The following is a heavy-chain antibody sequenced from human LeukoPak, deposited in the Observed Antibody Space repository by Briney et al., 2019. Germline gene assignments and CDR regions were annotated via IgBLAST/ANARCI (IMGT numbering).Heavy chain of an antibody. CDR3: ARHPMDDYYYYYMDV. CDR1: GYRFTNYW. CDR2: IYPGDSNT. D-gene: IGHD3-10*01. J-gene: IGHJ6*03. V-gene: IGHV5-51*01. Sequence: TGESLKISCKGSGYRFTNYWIGGVRQMPGKGLEWMGIIYPGDSNTRFSPSFQGQVTISADKSISTAYLQWSSLKASDTAMYYCARHPMDDYYYYYMDVWGKGTTVTISS.